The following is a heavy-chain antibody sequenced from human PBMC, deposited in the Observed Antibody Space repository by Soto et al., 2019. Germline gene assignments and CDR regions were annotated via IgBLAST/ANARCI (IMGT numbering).Heavy chain of an antibody. CDR3: ARGRAARPVAYSDWLLPVFDY. V-gene: IGHV1-69*13. J-gene: IGHJ4*02. D-gene: IGHD3-9*01. CDR2: IIPIFGTA. Sequence: SVKVSCKASGGTFSSYAISWVRQAPGQGLEWMGGIIPIFGTANYAQKFQGRVTMTADESTSTAYMELSSLRSEDTAVYYCARGRAARPVAYSDWLLPVFDYWGQGTLVTVSS. CDR1: GGTFSSYA.